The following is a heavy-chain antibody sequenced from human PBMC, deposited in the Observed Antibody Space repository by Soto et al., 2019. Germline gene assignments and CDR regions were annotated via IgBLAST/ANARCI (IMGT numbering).Heavy chain of an antibody. D-gene: IGHD3-3*01. CDR2: IYWNDDK. CDR1: GFSLSTSGVG. V-gene: IGHV2-5*01. Sequence: QITLKESGPTLVKPTQTLTLTCTFSGFSLSTSGVGVGWISQPPGKALEWLALIYWNDDKRYSPSLKSRLTITKDTSKNQVVLTMTNMDPVDTAKYYCAHSFSLDYDFWSASWGQGTLVTVSS. J-gene: IGHJ4*02. CDR3: AHSFSLDYDFWSAS.